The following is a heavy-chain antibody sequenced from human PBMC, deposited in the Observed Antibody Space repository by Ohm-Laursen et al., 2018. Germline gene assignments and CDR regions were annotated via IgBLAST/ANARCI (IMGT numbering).Heavy chain of an antibody. J-gene: IGHJ3*02. CDR2: IKQDGSEK. CDR1: GFTVSSNY. CDR3: ARVGWYGNAFDI. Sequence: SLRLSCAASGFTVSSNYMSWVRQAPGKGLEWVANIKQDGSEKYYVDSVKGRFTISRDNAKNSLYLQMNSLRAEDTAVYYCARVGWYGNAFDIWGQGTMVTVSS. D-gene: IGHD6-19*01. V-gene: IGHV3-7*01.